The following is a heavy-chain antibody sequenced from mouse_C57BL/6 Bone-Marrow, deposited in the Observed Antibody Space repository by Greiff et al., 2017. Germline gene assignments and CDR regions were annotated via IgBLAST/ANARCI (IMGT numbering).Heavy chain of an antibody. CDR2: FHPSNDDT. CDR1: GYTFTTYP. Sequence: QVQLQQPGAELVMPGASVKMSCKASGYTFTTYPIEWLKQNPGQSLEWIGNFHPSNDDTKYNEKFKGKATLTVEKSSSSAYLELSRLTSDDSAVYYCARGGNYGGYYFDYWGQGTTLTVSS. V-gene: IGHV1-47*01. J-gene: IGHJ2*01. D-gene: IGHD2-1*01. CDR3: ARGGNYGGYYFDY.